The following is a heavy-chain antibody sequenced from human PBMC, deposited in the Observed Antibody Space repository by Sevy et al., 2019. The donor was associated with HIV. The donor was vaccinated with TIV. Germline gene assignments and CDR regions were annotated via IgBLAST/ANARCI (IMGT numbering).Heavy chain of an antibody. D-gene: IGHD6-19*01. V-gene: IGHV4-39*01. CDR1: GDSVSTSNKF. Sequence: SETLSLTCTVSGDSVSTSNKFWGWIRQPPGKGLEWIGSIHLTLSTFYNPSLKSRVIISEDTSKNQFSLRLSYVSAADTAVYYCARTQAGVGSAQGDSTSYPYAGDHYFDRWGRGTLVTVSS. CDR2: IHLTLST. CDR3: ARTQAGVGSAQGDSTSYPYAGDHYFDR. J-gene: IGHJ4*02.